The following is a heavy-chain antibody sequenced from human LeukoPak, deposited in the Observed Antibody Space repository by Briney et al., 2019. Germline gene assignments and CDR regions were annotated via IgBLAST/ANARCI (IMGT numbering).Heavy chain of an antibody. CDR3: ARGRSRYSSSSKNAFDI. CDR1: GFTFSSYA. CDR2: ISYDGSNK. J-gene: IGHJ3*02. Sequence: PGGSLRLSCAASGFTFSSYAMHWVRQAPGKGLEWVAVISYDGSNKYYADSVKGRFTISRDNSKNTLYLQMNSLRAEDTAVYYCARGRSRYSSSSKNAFDIWGQGTMVTVSS. D-gene: IGHD6-6*01. V-gene: IGHV3-30*01.